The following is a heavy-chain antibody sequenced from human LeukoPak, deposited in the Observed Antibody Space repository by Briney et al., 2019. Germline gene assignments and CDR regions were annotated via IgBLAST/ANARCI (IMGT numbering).Heavy chain of an antibody. CDR1: GFTFKDYG. CDR2: INWNGGGT. CDR3: AKRMRATNTYSFFGLDV. D-gene: IGHD1-26*01. Sequence: PGRSLRLSCAATGFTFKDYGMHWVRQPPGKGLEWVSSINWNGGGTDYADSVKGRFTISRDNAKNSLYLQLSSLRPEDTALYYRAKRMRATNTYSFFGLDVWGQGTTVTVSS. J-gene: IGHJ6*02. V-gene: IGHV3-9*01.